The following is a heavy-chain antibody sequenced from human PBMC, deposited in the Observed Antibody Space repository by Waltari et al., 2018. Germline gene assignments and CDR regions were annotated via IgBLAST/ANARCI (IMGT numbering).Heavy chain of an antibody. CDR1: GYTFTSFG. V-gene: IGHV1-18*01. Sequence: QVQLVQSGAEVKTPGASVKVSCKASGYTFTSFGITWGRQAPGQGLEWMGWISAYESNTNFEQKLQDRVTMTTHTSTNTAYLEMRSLSSDDTAVYYCARTGRFCRRTNCPLESDYWGQGTLVTVSS. CDR2: ISAYESNT. D-gene: IGHD2-2*01. CDR3: ARTGRFCRRTNCPLESDY. J-gene: IGHJ4*02.